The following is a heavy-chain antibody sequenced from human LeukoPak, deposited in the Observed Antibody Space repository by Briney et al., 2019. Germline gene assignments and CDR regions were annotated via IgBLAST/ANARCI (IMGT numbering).Heavy chain of an antibody. J-gene: IGHJ5*02. CDR3: ARDRLSPGPDGNWFDP. CDR1: GFTFTGYY. D-gene: IGHD1-14*01. CDR2: INPNSGGT. Sequence: ASVKVSCKASGFTFTGYYMHWVRQAPGQGLEWMGWINPNSGGTNYAQKFQGRVTMTRDTSISTAYMELSRLTSDDTAVYYCARDRLSPGPDGNWFDPWGQGTLVIVSS. V-gene: IGHV1-2*02.